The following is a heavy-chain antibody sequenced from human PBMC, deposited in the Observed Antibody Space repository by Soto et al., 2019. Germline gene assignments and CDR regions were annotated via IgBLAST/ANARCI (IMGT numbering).Heavy chain of an antibody. CDR2: INAGNGNR. J-gene: IGHJ4*02. Sequence: QVQLVQSGAQVKKPGASVKVSCKASGYTFTSYAMHWVRQAPGQTLEWMGWINAGNGNRKYSQKFQGRVTITRDTSASTAYMEQSSLRSEDTAVYYCARDSTPSDYWGQGTLVTVSS. V-gene: IGHV1-3*01. CDR3: ARDSTPSDY. CDR1: GYTFTSYA.